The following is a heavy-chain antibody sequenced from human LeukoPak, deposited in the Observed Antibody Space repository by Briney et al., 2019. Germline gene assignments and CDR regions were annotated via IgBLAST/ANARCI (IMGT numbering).Heavy chain of an antibody. J-gene: IGHJ3*02. Sequence: SETLSLNCTGSGVTISSYYWIWIRHPQGNGLEWIINLYYSGSTNYNPFLKSRVTMTVDTSKNQVSMKLSSVTAADTAVYYCARGRYFDHFDIRGQGTMVTVAS. D-gene: IGHD3-9*01. CDR3: ARGRYFDHFDI. CDR1: GVTISSYY. V-gene: IGHV4-59*01. CDR2: LYYSGST.